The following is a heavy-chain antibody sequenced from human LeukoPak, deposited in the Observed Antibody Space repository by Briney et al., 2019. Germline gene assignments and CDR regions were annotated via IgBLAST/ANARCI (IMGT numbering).Heavy chain of an antibody. D-gene: IGHD2-15*01. CDR3: ARGVGVVAANFDY. V-gene: IGHV4-59*12. CDR2: IYYSGST. CDR1: GGSISSYY. Sequence: SETLSLTCTVSGGSISSYYWSWIRQPPGKGLEWIGYIYYSGSTNYNPSLKSRVTISVDTSKNQFSLKLSSVTAADTAVYYCARGVGVVAANFDYWGQGTLVTVSS. J-gene: IGHJ4*02.